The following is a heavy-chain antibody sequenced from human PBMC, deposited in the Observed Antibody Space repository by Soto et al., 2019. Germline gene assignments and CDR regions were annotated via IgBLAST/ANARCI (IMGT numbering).Heavy chain of an antibody. D-gene: IGHD3-10*01. CDR2: IDPSDSYT. Sequence: ESRKISWKGSGYSFSSYWITWVRQMPGKGLEWMGRIDPSDSYTNYSPSFQGHVTISADKSISTAYLQWSSLKASDTAMYYCARLDYMYTTMVRFLWFHSWGQGTLVTGSS. V-gene: IGHV5-10-1*01. CDR3: ARLDYMYTTMVRFLWFHS. CDR1: GYSFSSYW. J-gene: IGHJ5*01.